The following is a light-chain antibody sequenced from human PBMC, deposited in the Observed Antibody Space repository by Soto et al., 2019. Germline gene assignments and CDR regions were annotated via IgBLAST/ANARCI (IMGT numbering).Light chain of an antibody. CDR2: GAS. J-gene: IGKJ1*01. Sequence: EIVMTQSPATLSVSPGERATLSCRASQSVSSNLAWYQQKPGQAPRLLIYGASTRATGIPARFSGSGSGTEFTLTISSLQREDFAVYYCQQYNNWWTFGQGTKVEIK. V-gene: IGKV3-15*01. CDR1: QSVSSN. CDR3: QQYNNWWT.